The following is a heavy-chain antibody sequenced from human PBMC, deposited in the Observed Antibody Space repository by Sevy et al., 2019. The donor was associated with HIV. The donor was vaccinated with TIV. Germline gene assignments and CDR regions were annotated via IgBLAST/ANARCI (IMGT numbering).Heavy chain of an antibody. CDR1: GFTFSSNG. V-gene: IGHV3-30*18. Sequence: GGCLRLSCAASGFTFSSNGMHWVRQAPGKGLEWMAVISSYGNDKYYADSVKGRFTISRDNAQNRLYLEMNSLRPEDPAVRFCAKESGYTINWQPGDSWGQGTLVTVSS. D-gene: IGHD5-12*01. CDR3: AKESGYTINWQPGDS. CDR2: ISSYGNDK. J-gene: IGHJ4*02.